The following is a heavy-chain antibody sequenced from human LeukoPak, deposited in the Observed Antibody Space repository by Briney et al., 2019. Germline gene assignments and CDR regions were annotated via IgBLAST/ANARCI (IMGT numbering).Heavy chain of an antibody. D-gene: IGHD4-17*01. J-gene: IGHJ4*02. CDR2: ISGSGGST. CDR1: GFTFSSYA. Sequence: AGGSLRLPCAASGFTFSSYAMSWVRQAPGKGLEWVSAISGSGGSTYYADSVKGRFTISRDNSKNTLYLQMNSLRAEDTAVYYCAPLGDPFDYWGQGTLVTVSS. V-gene: IGHV3-23*01. CDR3: APLGDPFDY.